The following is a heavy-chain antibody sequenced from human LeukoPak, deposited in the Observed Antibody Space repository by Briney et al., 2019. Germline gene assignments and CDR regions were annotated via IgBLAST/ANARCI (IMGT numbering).Heavy chain of an antibody. J-gene: IGHJ1*01. D-gene: IGHD6-13*01. Sequence: PSETLSLTCAVYGGSFSGYYWSWIRQPPGKGLEWIGEINHSGSTNYNPSLKSRVTISVDTSKNQFSLKLSSVTAADTAVYYCARGKPAAGAAEYFQHWGQGTLVTVSS. CDR2: INHSGST. CDR3: ARGKPAAGAAEYFQH. CDR1: GGSFSGYY. V-gene: IGHV4-34*01.